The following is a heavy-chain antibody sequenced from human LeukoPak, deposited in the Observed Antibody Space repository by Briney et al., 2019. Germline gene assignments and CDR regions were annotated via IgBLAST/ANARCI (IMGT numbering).Heavy chain of an antibody. CDR2: IYKSGT. D-gene: IGHD2-8*01. CDR1: GDSIYLYY. V-gene: IGHV4-59*01. J-gene: IGHJ2*01. Sequence: PSETLSLTCHVSGDSIYLYYWNWVRQPPGKGLEWIGYIYKSGTNYNPSLKSRVTISEDTSKNQFSLKLNSVTAADTAIYYCARVYCTNGVCYYWYFDLWGRGTLVTVSS. CDR3: ARVYCTNGVCYYWYFDL.